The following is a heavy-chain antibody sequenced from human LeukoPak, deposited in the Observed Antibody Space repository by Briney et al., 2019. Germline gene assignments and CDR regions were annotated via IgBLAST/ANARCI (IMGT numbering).Heavy chain of an antibody. J-gene: IGHJ6*02. D-gene: IGHD5-18*01. CDR3: ARGYSYGYGQYYYYYGMDV. CDR2: IYYSGST. V-gene: IGHV4-59*08. Sequence: SETLSLTCTVSGGSISSYYWSWIRQPPGKGLEWIGYIYYSGSTNYNPSLKSRVTISVDTSKNQFSLKLSSVTAADTAVYYCARGYSYGYGQYYYYYGMDVWGQGTTVTASS. CDR1: GGSISSYY.